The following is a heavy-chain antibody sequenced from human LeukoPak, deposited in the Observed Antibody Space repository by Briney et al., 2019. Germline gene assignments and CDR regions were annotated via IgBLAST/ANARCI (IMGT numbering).Heavy chain of an antibody. Sequence: GRSLRLSRAGSGFTSSTYWMPWVRQAAGGQLVWVSGINTDGSTTSYADSVKGRFTISRDNAKDTVYLQMSSLRAEDTAVYYCAKESGYDVDLEYWGQGALVTVSS. V-gene: IGHV3-74*01. CDR3: AKESGYDVDLEY. J-gene: IGHJ4*02. D-gene: IGHD5-12*01. CDR1: GFTSSTYW. CDR2: INTDGSTT.